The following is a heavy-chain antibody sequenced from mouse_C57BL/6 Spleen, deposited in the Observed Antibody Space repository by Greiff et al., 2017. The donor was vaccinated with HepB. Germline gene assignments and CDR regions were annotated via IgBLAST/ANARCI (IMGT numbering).Heavy chain of an antibody. V-gene: IGHV14-4*01. CDR1: GFNIKDDY. CDR2: IDPENGDT. Sequence: EVKVVESGAELVRPGASVKLSCTASGFNIKDDYMHWVKQRPEQGLEWIGWIDPENGDTEYASKFQGKATITADTSSNTAYLQLSSLTSEDTAVYYCTTPGAMDYWGQGTSVTVSS. J-gene: IGHJ4*01. CDR3: TTPGAMDY.